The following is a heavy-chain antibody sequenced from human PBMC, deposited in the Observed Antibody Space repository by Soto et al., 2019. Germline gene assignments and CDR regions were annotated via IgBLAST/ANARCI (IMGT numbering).Heavy chain of an antibody. D-gene: IGHD6-6*01. Sequence: ASVKVSCKASGYTFTGYYMHWVRQAPGQGLEWMGWINPNSGGTNYAQKFQGWVTMTRDTSISTAYMELSRLRSDDTAVYYCARGENSSSPAILYDYWGQGTLVTVSS. J-gene: IGHJ4*02. CDR3: ARGENSSSPAILYDY. CDR2: INPNSGGT. CDR1: GYTFTGYY. V-gene: IGHV1-2*04.